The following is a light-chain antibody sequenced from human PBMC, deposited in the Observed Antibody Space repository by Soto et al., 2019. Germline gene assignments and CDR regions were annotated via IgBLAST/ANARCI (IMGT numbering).Light chain of an antibody. CDR3: QQYYSSPWT. CDR1: LSGSSNY. Sequence: LTQSPGSLSLSTGDRATISCRAMLSGSSNYLAWYQQKPGQAPRLLIYGASSRATGVPYRFSGSGSGTDFTLTISCLQPEDFAAYYCQQYYSSPWTFGQGTKADI. CDR2: GAS. J-gene: IGKJ1*01. V-gene: IGKV3-20*01.